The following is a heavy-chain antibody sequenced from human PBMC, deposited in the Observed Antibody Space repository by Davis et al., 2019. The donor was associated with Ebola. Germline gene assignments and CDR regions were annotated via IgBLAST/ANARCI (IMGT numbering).Heavy chain of an antibody. D-gene: IGHD3-10*02. CDR3: TCSSDGMDV. V-gene: IGHV3-73*01. Sequence: GVLKISCAASGFTFSGSAMHWVRQASGKGLEWVGRIRSKANSYATAYAASVKGRFTISRDDSKNTAYLQMNSLKTEDTAVYYCTCSSDGMDVWGQGTTVTVSS. CDR1: GFTFSGSA. J-gene: IGHJ6*02. CDR2: IRSKANSYAT.